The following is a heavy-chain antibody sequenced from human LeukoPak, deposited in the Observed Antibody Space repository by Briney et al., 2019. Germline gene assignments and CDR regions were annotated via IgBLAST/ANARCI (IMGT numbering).Heavy chain of an antibody. J-gene: IGHJ4*02. V-gene: IGHV3-23*01. CDR3: AKASRWGIAAADYYFDY. Sequence: PGGSLRLSCAASVFTFSSYAMSWVRQAPGKGLEWVSAISGSGGSTYYADSVKGRFTISRDNSKNTLYLQMNSLRAEDTAVYYRAKASRWGIAAADYYFDYWGQGTLVTVSS. CDR2: ISGSGGST. D-gene: IGHD6-13*01. CDR1: VFTFSSYA.